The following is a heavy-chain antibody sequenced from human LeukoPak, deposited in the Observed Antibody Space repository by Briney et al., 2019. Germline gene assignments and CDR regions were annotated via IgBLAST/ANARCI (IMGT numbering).Heavy chain of an antibody. CDR2: ISSSGNTI. Sequence: PGGSLRLSCAASGFTFSDYYMSWIRQAPGKGLEWVSYISSSGNTIYYADSVKGRFTISRDNAKNPLYVQMNSLRAEDTAVYYCARGVSGYSYGSRFDYWGQGTLVTVSS. CDR3: ARGVSGYSYGSRFDY. J-gene: IGHJ4*02. D-gene: IGHD5-18*01. V-gene: IGHV3-11*01. CDR1: GFTFSDYY.